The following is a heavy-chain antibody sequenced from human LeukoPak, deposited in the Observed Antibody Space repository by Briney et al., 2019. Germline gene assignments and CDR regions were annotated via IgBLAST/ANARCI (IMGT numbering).Heavy chain of an antibody. CDR2: IYHSGST. CDR3: ARGQSSSSRYRLDAFDI. Sequence: SGTLSLTCAVSGGSISSSNWWSWVRQPPGKGLEWIGEIYHSGSTNYNPSLKSRVTISVDKSKNQFSLKLSSVTAADTAVYYCARGQSSSSRYRLDAFDIWGQGTMVTVSS. J-gene: IGHJ3*02. D-gene: IGHD6-13*01. V-gene: IGHV4-4*02. CDR1: GGSISSSNW.